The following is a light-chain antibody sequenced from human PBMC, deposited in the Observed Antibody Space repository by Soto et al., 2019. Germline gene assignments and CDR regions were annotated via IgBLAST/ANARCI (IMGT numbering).Light chain of an antibody. CDR2: GAS. J-gene: IGKJ5*01. V-gene: IGKV3-20*01. CDR1: QSVSSSY. CDR3: QQYGSSPPIT. Sequence: EIVLTHSTGTLSLSPGERGTLFCRASQSVSSSYLAWYQQKPGQAPRLLIYGASGRATGIPDRFSGSGSGTDFTLTISRLEPEDFAVYYCQQYGSSPPITFGQGTRLEIK.